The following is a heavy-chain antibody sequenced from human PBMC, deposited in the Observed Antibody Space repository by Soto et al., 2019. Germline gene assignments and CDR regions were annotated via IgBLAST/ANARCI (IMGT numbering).Heavy chain of an antibody. Sequence: SETLSLTCAVYGGSFSGYYWSWIRQPPGKGLEWIGEINHSGSTNYNPSLKSRVTISVDTSKNQFSLKLSSVTAADTAVYYCARLRARGGSGSLIYYMDVWGKGTTVTVSS. D-gene: IGHD3-10*01. J-gene: IGHJ6*03. CDR2: INHSGST. V-gene: IGHV4-34*01. CDR1: GGSFSGYY. CDR3: ARLRARGGSGSLIYYMDV.